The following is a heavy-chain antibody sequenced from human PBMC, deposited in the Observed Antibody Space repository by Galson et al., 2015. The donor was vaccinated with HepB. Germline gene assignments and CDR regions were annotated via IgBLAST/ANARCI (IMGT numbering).Heavy chain of an antibody. J-gene: IGHJ4*02. CDR3: AREESYYDFWSGLGYFDY. CDR2: INAGNGNT. CDR1: GYTFTSYA. Sequence: SVKVSCKASGYTFTSYAMHWVRQAPGQRLEWMGWINAGNGNTKYSQKFQGRVTITRDTSASTAYMELSSLRSEDTAVYYCAREESYYDFWSGLGYFDYWGQGTLVTVSS. V-gene: IGHV1-3*01. D-gene: IGHD3-3*01.